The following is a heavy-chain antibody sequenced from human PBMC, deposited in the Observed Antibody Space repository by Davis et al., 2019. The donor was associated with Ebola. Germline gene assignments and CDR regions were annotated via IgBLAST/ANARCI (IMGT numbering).Heavy chain of an antibody. Sequence: AASVKVSCKASGYIFSNYDINWVRQASGQGLEWMGGIIPIFGTANYAQKFQGRVTITADESTSTVYMKLSSLRSEDTAVYYCARDLGQLGDYWGQGTLVTVSS. D-gene: IGHD6-6*01. CDR1: GYIFSNYD. V-gene: IGHV1-69*13. CDR3: ARDLGQLGDY. J-gene: IGHJ4*02. CDR2: IIPIFGTA.